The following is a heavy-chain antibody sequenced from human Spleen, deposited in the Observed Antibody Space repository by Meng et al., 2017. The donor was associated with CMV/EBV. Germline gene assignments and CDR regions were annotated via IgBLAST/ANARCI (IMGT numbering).Heavy chain of an antibody. CDR3: ARVQESDSAYFDL. J-gene: IGHJ2*01. D-gene: IGHD2-21*01. Sequence: KASGGTFSSYAMSWVSQAPGKGLGGMGGIIPIFGTANYAQKFQGRVTITTDESTSTAYMELSSLRSEDTAVYYCARVQESDSAYFDLWGRGTLVTVSS. V-gene: IGHV1-69*05. CDR2: IIPIFGTA. CDR1: GGTFSSYA.